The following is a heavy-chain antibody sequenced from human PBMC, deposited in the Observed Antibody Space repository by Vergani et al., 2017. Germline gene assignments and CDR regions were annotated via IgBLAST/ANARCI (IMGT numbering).Heavy chain of an antibody. CDR3: AGDTHSWQRADR. J-gene: IGHJ5*02. CDR1: GVSVTDYN. CDR2: LSTTGGA. D-gene: IGHD6-13*01. Sequence: QAQLQESGPGLVKPSETLSLTCHVFGVSVTDYNCNWIRQAPGKGLEWIGSLSTTGGATHASHNPSLKSRVSISVDTSKIQFSLRRTSVTAADSAIYYCAGDTHSWQRADRWGQGLLVSVSS. V-gene: IGHV4-59*02.